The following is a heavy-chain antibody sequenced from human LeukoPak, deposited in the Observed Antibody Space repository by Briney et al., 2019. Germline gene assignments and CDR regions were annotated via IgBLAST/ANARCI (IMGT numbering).Heavy chain of an antibody. CDR2: ISSSSSYI. CDR1: GFTFSSYS. J-gene: IGHJ4*02. D-gene: IGHD2-21*01. Sequence: AGGSLRLSCAASGFTFSSYSMNWGRQAPGRGLEWVSYISSSSSYIYYADSVKGRFTISRDNAKNSLYLQMNSLRAEDTAVYYCARDLGELGFDYWGQGTLVTVSS. CDR3: ARDLGELGFDY. V-gene: IGHV3-21*05.